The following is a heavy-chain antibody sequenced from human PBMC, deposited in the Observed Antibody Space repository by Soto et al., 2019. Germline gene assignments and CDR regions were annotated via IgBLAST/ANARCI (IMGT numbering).Heavy chain of an antibody. CDR1: GHLFNNHW. CDR3: ARGYFDSGHGYDL. CDR2: IFARDSET. J-gene: IGHJ5*02. Sequence: GESLKISCKGPGHLFNNHWIGWVRQTPGKGLEWMGLIFARDSETKTSPSFQGHVSFSVDNSINTVYLQWTSLKTTDTGIYFCARGYFDSGHGYDLWGQGTLVTVSS. V-gene: IGHV5-51*01. D-gene: IGHD3-10*01.